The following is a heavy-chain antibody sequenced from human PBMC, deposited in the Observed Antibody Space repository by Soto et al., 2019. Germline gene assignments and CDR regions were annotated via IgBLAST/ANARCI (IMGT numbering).Heavy chain of an antibody. Sequence: QVQLVQSGAEVKEPGDSVRVSCEASGYTFTAYYIHWVRQAPGQGLEWKGWINTKFGDTTYGQDFQGRDSMIRDMSVSTVYMGLSRLTSDDTAIYYCARNMDYYYGPGSGNGHGFWGQGTTVTVFS. CDR1: GYTFTAYY. D-gene: IGHD3-10*01. J-gene: IGHJ6*02. V-gene: IGHV1-2*02. CDR2: INTKFGDT. CDR3: ARNMDYYYGPGSGNGHGF.